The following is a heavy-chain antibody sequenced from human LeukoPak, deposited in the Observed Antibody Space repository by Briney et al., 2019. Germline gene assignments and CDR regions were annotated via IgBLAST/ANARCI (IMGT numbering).Heavy chain of an antibody. CDR2: ISGRGANT. D-gene: IGHD7-27*01. Sequence: GGSLRLSCAASGFTLTNYAINWVRQAPGKGLEWVSAISGRGANTYYADSVKGRFTISRDNSKNTLYLQMSTLRAEDTAVYYCAKATAPHLGYAFDIWGQGTVVIVFS. V-gene: IGHV3-23*01. CDR1: GFTLTNYA. J-gene: IGHJ3*02. CDR3: AKATAPHLGYAFDI.